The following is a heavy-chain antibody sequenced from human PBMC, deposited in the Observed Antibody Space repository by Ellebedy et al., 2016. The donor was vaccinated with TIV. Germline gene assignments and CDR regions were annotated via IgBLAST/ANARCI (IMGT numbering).Heavy chain of an antibody. Sequence: GESLKISXAASGFTFSSYSMNWVRQAPGKGLEWVSYISSSSSTIYYADSVKGRFTISRDNSKNTLYLQMNSLRAEDTAVYYCARDRSHFDYWGQGTLVTVSS. CDR1: GFTFSSYS. D-gene: IGHD3-16*02. CDR3: ARDRSHFDY. CDR2: ISSSSSTI. V-gene: IGHV3-48*01. J-gene: IGHJ4*02.